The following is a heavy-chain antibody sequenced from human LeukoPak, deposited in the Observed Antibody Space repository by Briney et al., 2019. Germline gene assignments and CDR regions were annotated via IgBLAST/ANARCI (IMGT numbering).Heavy chain of an antibody. CDR3: AKDLSADGAAAAGHFDY. CDR1: GFTFSIYG. V-gene: IGHV3-30*18. CDR2: ISYDGSNK. J-gene: IGHJ4*02. Sequence: PGRSLRLSCAASGFTFSIYGMHWVRQAPGKGLAWVAVISYDGSNKYYADSVKGRFTISRDNSKNTLYLQMNSLRAEDTAVYYCAKDLSADGAAAAGHFDYWGQGTLVTVSS. D-gene: IGHD6-13*01.